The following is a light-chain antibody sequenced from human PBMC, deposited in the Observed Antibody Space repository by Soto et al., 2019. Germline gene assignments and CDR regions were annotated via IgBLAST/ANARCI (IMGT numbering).Light chain of an antibody. J-gene: IGKJ2*01. CDR3: QQRSNWPRT. CDR1: QSVSSS. Sequence: EIVLTQSPATLSLSPGERATLSCRASQSVSSSLAWFQHKPGQAPRLLIYDASNRATGIPARFSGSGSGTVFTLTISSLEPEDFAVYYCQQRSNWPRTFGQGTKLEIK. V-gene: IGKV3-11*01. CDR2: DAS.